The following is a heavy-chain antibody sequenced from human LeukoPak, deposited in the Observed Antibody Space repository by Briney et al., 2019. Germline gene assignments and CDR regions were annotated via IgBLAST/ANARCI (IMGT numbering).Heavy chain of an antibody. CDR3: AGTLGYYFDY. CDR2: TYTSGST. Sequence: SETLSLTCTVSGGSISSGSYYWSWIRQPAGKGLEWIGRTYTSGSTNYNPSLKSRVTISVDTSKNQFSLKLSSVTAADTAVYYCAGTLGYYFDYWGQGTLVTVSS. V-gene: IGHV4-61*02. CDR1: GGSISSGSYY. D-gene: IGHD7-27*01. J-gene: IGHJ4*02.